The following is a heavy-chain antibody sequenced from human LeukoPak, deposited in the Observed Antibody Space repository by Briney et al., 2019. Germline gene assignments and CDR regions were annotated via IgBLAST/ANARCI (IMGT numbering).Heavy chain of an antibody. Sequence: GGSLRLSCAASEFSVGSNYMTWVRQAPGRGLEWVSLIYSGGSTYYADSVKGRFTISRDNAKNSLYLQMNTLRAEDTAVYYCARDLVWFGEPKGYYNYMDVWGKGTTVTVSS. CDR1: EFSVGSNY. D-gene: IGHD3-10*01. V-gene: IGHV3-66*01. CDR3: ARDLVWFGEPKGYYNYMDV. CDR2: IYSGGST. J-gene: IGHJ6*03.